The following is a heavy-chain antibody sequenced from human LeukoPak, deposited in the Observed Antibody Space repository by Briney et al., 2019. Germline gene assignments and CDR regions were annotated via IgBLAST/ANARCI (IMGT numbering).Heavy chain of an antibody. CDR3: ARAYDFWSGHMDV. J-gene: IGHJ6*03. Sequence: GGSLRLSCAASGFTFSNYGMHWVRQAPDKGLEWVTFIRYDGSNKYYTDSVKGRFTISRDNAKNSLYLQMNSLRAEDTAVYYCARAYDFWSGHMDVWGKGTTVTVSS. V-gene: IGHV3-30*02. CDR1: GFTFSNYG. CDR2: IRYDGSNK. D-gene: IGHD3-3*01.